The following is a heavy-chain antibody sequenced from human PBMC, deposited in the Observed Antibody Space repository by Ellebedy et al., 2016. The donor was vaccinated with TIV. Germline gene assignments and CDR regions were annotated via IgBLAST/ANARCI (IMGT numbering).Heavy chain of an antibody. CDR3: AKGGVLVYYGEPGGMDV. V-gene: IGHV3-23*01. D-gene: IGHD4-17*01. Sequence: GESLKISXAASGFTFSSYAMSWVRQAPGKGLEWVSAISGSGGSTYYADSVKGRFTISRNNSKNTLYLQMNSLRAEDTAVYYCAKGGVLVYYGEPGGMDVWGQGTTVTVSS. CDR2: ISGSGGST. J-gene: IGHJ6*02. CDR1: GFTFSSYA.